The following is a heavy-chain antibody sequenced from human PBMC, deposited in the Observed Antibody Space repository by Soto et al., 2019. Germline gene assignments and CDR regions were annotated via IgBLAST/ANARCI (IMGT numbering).Heavy chain of an antibody. CDR1: GGSISSSSYY. D-gene: IGHD3-22*01. V-gene: IGHV4-39*01. CDR3: ARLYYYDSSGYYYFYFDY. J-gene: IGHJ4*02. CDR2: SYYSGST. Sequence: PAETLSLTCTVSGGSISSSSYYWGWIRQPPGKGLEWIGSSYYSGSTYYNPSHKSRVTISVDTSKNQFSLKLSSVTAADTAVYYCARLYYYDSSGYYYFYFDYWGQGTLVTVSS.